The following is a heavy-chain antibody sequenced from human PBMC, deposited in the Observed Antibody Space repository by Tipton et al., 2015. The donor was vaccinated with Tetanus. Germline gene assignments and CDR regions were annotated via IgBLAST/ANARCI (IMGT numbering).Heavy chain of an antibody. CDR1: GFTFSSYG. J-gene: IGHJ4*02. CDR2: IWYDGSNK. V-gene: IGHV3-33*03. Sequence: SLRLSCAASGFTFSSYGMHWVRQAPGKGLEWVAVIWYDGSNKYYADSVKGRFTISRDNAKNSLYLQMDSLRVEDTAVYYCASGSTLDYWGQGILVTVSS. CDR3: ASGSTLDY.